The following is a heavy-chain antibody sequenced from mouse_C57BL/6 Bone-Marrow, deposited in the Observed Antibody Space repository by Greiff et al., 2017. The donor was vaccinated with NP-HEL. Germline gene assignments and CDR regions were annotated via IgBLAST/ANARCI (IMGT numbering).Heavy chain of an antibody. J-gene: IGHJ4*01. V-gene: IGHV6-6*01. Sequence: EVNLVESGGGLVQPGGSMKLSCAASGFTFSDAWMDWVRQSPEKGLEWVAEIRNKANNHATYYAESVKGRFTISRDDSKSSVYLQMNSLRAEDTGIYYCTRLYGNYDYYAMDYWGQGTSVTVSS. CDR1: GFTFSDAW. D-gene: IGHD2-1*01. CDR3: TRLYGNYDYYAMDY. CDR2: IRNKANNHAT.